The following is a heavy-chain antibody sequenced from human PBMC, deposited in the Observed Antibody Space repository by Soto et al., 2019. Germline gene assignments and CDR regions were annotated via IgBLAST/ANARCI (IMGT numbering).Heavy chain of an antibody. J-gene: IGHJ4*02. D-gene: IGHD4-17*01. CDR2: ISGSGDNT. CDR3: AKVPLTVTPYFDY. Sequence: EVQVLESGGGLVQPGGSLRLSCAASGFTFSTYAMSWVRQAPGKGLEWVSTISGSGDNTDYVDSVKGRFTISRDNSKNTLYLQMSSLRAEDSAFYYCAKVPLTVTPYFDYWGQGTLVTVSS. CDR1: GFTFSTYA. V-gene: IGHV3-23*01.